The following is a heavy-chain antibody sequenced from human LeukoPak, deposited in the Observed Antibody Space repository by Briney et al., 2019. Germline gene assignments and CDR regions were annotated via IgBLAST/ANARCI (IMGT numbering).Heavy chain of an antibody. J-gene: IGHJ6*02. CDR3: TRGSAGRPHGMDV. CDR2: IRFTGSYI. V-gene: IGHV3-21*01. CDR1: GFTFSSYS. D-gene: IGHD6-6*01. Sequence: PGGSLRLSCAASGFTFSSYSMNWVRQAPGRGLEWVSSIRFTGSYIYYADSVKGRFTISRDNAKNSLYLQMNSLRAEDTAVYYCTRGSAGRPHGMDVWGQGTTVTVSS.